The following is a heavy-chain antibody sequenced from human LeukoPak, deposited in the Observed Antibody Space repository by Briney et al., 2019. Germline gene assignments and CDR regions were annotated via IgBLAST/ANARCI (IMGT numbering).Heavy chain of an antibody. Sequence: PSETLSLTCTVSGGSISSYYWSWIRQPPGKGLEWIGYIYYSGSTNYNPSLKSRVTISVDTSKNQFSLKLSSVTAADTAVYYCARDMVRGVRNWFDPWGQGTPVTVSS. CDR3: ARDMVRGVRNWFDP. V-gene: IGHV4-59*01. J-gene: IGHJ5*02. CDR1: GGSISSYY. CDR2: IYYSGST. D-gene: IGHD3-10*01.